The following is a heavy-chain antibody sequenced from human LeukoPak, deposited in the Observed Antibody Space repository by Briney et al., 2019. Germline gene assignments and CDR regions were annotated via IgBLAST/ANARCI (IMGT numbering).Heavy chain of an antibody. V-gene: IGHV1-18*01. J-gene: IGHJ4*02. D-gene: IGHD3-22*01. CDR1: GGTFSSYA. Sequence: GASVKVSCKASGGTFSSYAISWVRQAPGQGLEWMGWISAYNGNTNYAQKLQGRVTMTTDTSTSTAYMELRSLRSDDTAVYYCARGTHWDYYDSSGYYGYWGQGTLVTVSS. CDR3: ARGTHWDYYDSSGYYGY. CDR2: ISAYNGNT.